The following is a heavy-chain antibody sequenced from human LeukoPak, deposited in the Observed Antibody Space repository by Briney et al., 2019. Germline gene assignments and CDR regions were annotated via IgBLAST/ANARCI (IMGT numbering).Heavy chain of an antibody. CDR2: IYYSGST. V-gene: IGHV4-59*01. CDR3: ARSGYDSNYGMDV. J-gene: IGHJ6*02. CDR1: GGSISSYY. D-gene: IGHD5-12*01. Sequence: SETLSLTCTVSGGSISSYYWSWIRQPPGKGLEWIGYIYYSGSTNYNPSLKSRVTISVDTSKNQFSLKLSSVTAADPAVYYCARSGYDSNYGMDVWGQGTTVTVSS.